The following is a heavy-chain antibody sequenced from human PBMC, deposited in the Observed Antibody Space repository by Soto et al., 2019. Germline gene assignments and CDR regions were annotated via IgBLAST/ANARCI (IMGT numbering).Heavy chain of an antibody. J-gene: IGHJ5*02. CDR2: INAGNGNT. V-gene: IGHV1-3*05. CDR1: GYTFTSYA. D-gene: IGHD3-10*01. CDR3: ARGTPVGFDP. Sequence: QVQLVQSGAEEKKPGASVKVSCKASGYTFTSYAMHWVRQAPGQRLEWMGWINAGNGNTKYSQKFQGRVTITRDTSATTAYMWLSSLSSEDTAVYYCARGTPVGFDPWGQGTLVTVSS.